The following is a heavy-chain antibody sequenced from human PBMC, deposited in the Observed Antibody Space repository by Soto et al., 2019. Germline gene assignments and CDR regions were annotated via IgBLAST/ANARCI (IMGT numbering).Heavy chain of an antibody. Sequence: GXSVKVSCKASRYTFTSYAMHWVRQAPGQXXXXXAXXXXXHGXXKYXPXXXXXAXXXXXXSARTAQMELSSLRSEDTAVYYCASSTPSDYWGQGTLVTVYS. CDR3: ASSTPSDY. V-gene: IGHV1-3*01. CDR2: XXXXHGXX. J-gene: IGHJ4*02. CDR1: RYTFTSYA.